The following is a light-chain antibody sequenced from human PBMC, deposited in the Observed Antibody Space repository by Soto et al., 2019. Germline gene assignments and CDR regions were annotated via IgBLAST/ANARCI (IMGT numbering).Light chain of an antibody. CDR1: QSISSH. CDR2: DAA. CDR3: QKYDNWPFP. J-gene: IGKJ5*01. Sequence: IVRTQSPATMSVPPGEGASLSCRASQSISSHLSWYQQKPGQAPRLLIYDAATRATGIPARFSGSGSGTEFTLTISSLQSEDFAVYYCQKYDNWPFPFGQGTRLEIK. V-gene: IGKV3-15*01.